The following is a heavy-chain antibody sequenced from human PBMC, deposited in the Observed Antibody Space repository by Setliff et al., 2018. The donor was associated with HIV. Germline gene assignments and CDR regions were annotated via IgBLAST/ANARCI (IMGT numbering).Heavy chain of an antibody. CDR2: INTNTGNP. Sequence: ASVKVSCKASGGTFSNYAISWVRQAPGQGLEWMGWINTNTGNPTYAQGFTGRFVFSLDTSVSTAYLQISSLKAEDTAVYYCARGASSSAVYYYYYYMDVWGKGTTVTVSS. D-gene: IGHD6-6*01. CDR1: GGTFSNYA. V-gene: IGHV7-4-1*02. J-gene: IGHJ6*03. CDR3: ARGASSSAVYYYYYYMDV.